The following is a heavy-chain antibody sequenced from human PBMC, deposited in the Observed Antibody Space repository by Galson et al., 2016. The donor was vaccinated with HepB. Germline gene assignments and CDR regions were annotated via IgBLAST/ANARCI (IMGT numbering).Heavy chain of an antibody. J-gene: IGHJ4*02. CDR2: IYSSGST. D-gene: IGHD4-17*01. V-gene: IGHV4-59*01. CDR1: GGSISNYY. CDR3: ARDNGDYDLRFDY. Sequence: ETLSLTCTVSGGSISNYYWSWIRQPPGKGLEWIGSIYSSGSTNYNPSLKSRVTISVDTSKNQFSLKLSSMTAADTAVYYCARDNGDYDLRFDYWGQGTLVTVSS.